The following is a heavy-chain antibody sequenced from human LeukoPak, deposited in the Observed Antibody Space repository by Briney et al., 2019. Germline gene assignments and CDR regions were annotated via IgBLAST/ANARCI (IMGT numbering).Heavy chain of an antibody. D-gene: IGHD1-14*01. CDR1: GYSISSGYY. CDR3: ARHAQRTGKDYYFDS. Sequence: SETLSLTCTVSGYSISSGYYWGWIRQPPGKGLEWIGYISGSGSTNYNTSLKGRVTLSVDRSGSQFSLKLNSVTAADTAVYFCARHAQRTGKDYYFDSWGQGTLVTVSS. V-gene: IGHV4-38-2*02. J-gene: IGHJ4*02. CDR2: ISGSGST.